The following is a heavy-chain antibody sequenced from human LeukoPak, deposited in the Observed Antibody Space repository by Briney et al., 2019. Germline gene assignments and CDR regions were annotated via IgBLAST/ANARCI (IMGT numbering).Heavy chain of an antibody. CDR3: ARAGNYYDSSGYYY. V-gene: IGHV4-38-2*02. CDR2: IYHSGST. CDR1: GYSISSGYY. D-gene: IGHD3-22*01. J-gene: IGHJ4*02. Sequence: SETLSLTCTVSGYSISSGYYWGWIRQPPGKGLEWIGSIYHSGSTYYNPSPKSRVTISVDTSKNQFSLKLSSVTAADTAVYYCARAGNYYDSSGYYYWGQGTLVTVSS.